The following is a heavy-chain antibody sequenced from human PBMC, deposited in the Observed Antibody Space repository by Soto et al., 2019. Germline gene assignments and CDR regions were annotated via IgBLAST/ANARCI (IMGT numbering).Heavy chain of an antibody. CDR1: GLRVSSFA. D-gene: IGHD2-21*01. Sequence: EVQLLESGGGLVQPGGSLRLSCAASGLRVSSFAMTWVRQAPGKGLEWISSVNGDGTATYYANSVKGRFTISRDTSKNTLYLQMDSVIAEDTAVYYCGEIARSWGQGTVVTAPS. V-gene: IGHV3-23*01. CDR3: GEIARS. J-gene: IGHJ4*02. CDR2: VNGDGTAT.